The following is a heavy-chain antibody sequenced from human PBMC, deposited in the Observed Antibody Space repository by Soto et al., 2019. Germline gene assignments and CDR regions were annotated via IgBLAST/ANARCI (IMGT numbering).Heavy chain of an antibody. V-gene: IGHV3-30*03. D-gene: IGHD6-13*01. CDR3: ALAAGDY. CDR2: ISYDGSNK. J-gene: IGHJ4*02. Sequence: ALRLSCAASGFTFSSHGMHWVRQAPGKGLEWVAVISYDGSNKYYADSVKGRFTISRDNSKNTLYLQMNSLRAEDTAVYYCALAAGDYWGQGTLVTVSS. CDR1: GFTFSSHG.